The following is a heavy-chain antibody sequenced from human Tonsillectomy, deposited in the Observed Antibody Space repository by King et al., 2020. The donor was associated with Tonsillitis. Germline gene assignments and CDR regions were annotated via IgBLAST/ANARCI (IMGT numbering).Heavy chain of an antibody. CDR2: INHSGST. D-gene: IGHD3-3*01. V-gene: IGHV4-34*01. CDR3: ARPANYDFWSETYAFDI. J-gene: IGHJ3*02. CDR1: GGSFSGYY. Sequence: VQLQQWGAGLLKPSETLSLTCAVYGGSFSGYYWSWIRQPPGKGLEWIGEINHSGSTNYNPSLKSRVTISVDTSKKNFSLKLTSVTAADPAVYYCARPANYDFWSETYAFDIWGQGTMVTVSS.